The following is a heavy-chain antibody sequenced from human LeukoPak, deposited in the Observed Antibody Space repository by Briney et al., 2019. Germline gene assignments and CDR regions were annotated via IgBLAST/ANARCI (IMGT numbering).Heavy chain of an antibody. CDR2: IRSKAYGGTT. Sequence: GGSLRLSCTASGFTFGDYAMRWVRQAPGKGLEWVGFIRSKAYGGTTEYAATGKVRFTISRYDSKSIAYLQMNSMKTEDTAVSYCTRTEWPADWYFDLWGRGTLVTVSS. J-gene: IGHJ2*01. V-gene: IGHV3-49*04. CDR3: TRTEWPADWYFDL. CDR1: GFTFGDYA. D-gene: IGHD3-3*01.